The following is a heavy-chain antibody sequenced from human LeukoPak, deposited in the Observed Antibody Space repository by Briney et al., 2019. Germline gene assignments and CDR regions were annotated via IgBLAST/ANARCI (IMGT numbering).Heavy chain of an antibody. CDR3: ARRLRHYDILTGYHRVYAFDI. D-gene: IGHD3-9*01. Sequence: SETLSLTCTVSGGSISSYYWSWIRQPAGKGLEWIGRIYTSGSTNYNPSLKSRVTMSVDTSKNQFSLKLSSVTAADTAVYYCARRLRHYDILTGYHRVYAFDIWGQGTMVTVSS. CDR2: IYTSGST. V-gene: IGHV4-4*07. J-gene: IGHJ3*02. CDR1: GGSISSYY.